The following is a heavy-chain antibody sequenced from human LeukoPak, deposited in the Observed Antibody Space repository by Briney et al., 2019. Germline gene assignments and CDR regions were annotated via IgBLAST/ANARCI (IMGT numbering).Heavy chain of an antibody. D-gene: IGHD3-22*01. CDR1: GGSFSGYY. Sequence: SETLSLTCAVYGGSFSGYYWSWIRQPPGKGLEWIGEINHSGSTNYNPSLKSRVTISVDTSKNQLSLKLSSVTAADTAVYYCARGRGSSGYYYRYMDVWGKGTTVTVSS. J-gene: IGHJ6*03. CDR3: ARGRGSSGYYYRYMDV. CDR2: INHSGST. V-gene: IGHV4-34*01.